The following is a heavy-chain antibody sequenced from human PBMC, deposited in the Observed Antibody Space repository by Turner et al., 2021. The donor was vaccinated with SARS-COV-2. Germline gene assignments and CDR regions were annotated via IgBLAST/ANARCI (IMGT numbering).Heavy chain of an antibody. V-gene: IGHV4-31*03. D-gene: IGHD3-10*01. CDR2: VHYSGRT. J-gene: IGHJ5*02. Sequence: QVQLQESGPGLVKPSETLSLTCTVSGGSVSTGGHYWSWIRQRPGEGLEWIGFVHYSGRTDYTPSLKGRVTMSPNPSKDQFSLRLSSATAADTAVYYCASFKFGELWSYYFDRWGQGTQVTVSS. CDR3: ASFKFGELWSYYFDR. CDR1: GGSVSTGGHY.